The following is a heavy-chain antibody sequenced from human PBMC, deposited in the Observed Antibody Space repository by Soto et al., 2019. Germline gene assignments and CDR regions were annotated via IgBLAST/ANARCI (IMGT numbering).Heavy chain of an antibody. CDR1: GSDSSGYS. V-gene: IGHV3-30*03. D-gene: IGHD5-18*01. Sequence: SCAAGGSDSSGYSFVWVRRAEGEGLERVSVISFDGDKKYYADPVKGRFTISRDNFKNTLYLQMNNLKIEDAALYFCAREDDYCYRYFNYGLDVWGQGTTVTVSS. CDR2: ISFDGDKK. CDR3: AREDDYCYRYFNYGLDV. J-gene: IGHJ6*02.